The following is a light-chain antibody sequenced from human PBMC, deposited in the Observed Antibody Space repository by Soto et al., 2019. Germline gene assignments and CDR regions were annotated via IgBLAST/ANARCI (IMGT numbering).Light chain of an antibody. J-gene: IGKJ1*01. CDR3: QRYDSLRT. V-gene: IGKV3-20*01. Sequence: EIVLTQSPGTLSVSPWERATLSCRASQSVSSNLAWYQQKPGQAPRLLIYDASNRATGIPARFSGSGSGTDFTLTITRLEPEDFAMYYCQRYDSLRTFGQGTKVDIK. CDR2: DAS. CDR1: QSVSSN.